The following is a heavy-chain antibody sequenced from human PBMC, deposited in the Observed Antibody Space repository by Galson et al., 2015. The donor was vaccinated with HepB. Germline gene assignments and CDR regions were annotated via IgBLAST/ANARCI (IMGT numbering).Heavy chain of an antibody. CDR1: GYTFTSYY. J-gene: IGHJ4*02. V-gene: IGHV1-46*04. Sequence: SVKVSCKASGYTFTSYYMHWVRQAPGQGLEWMGVINPSGGSTSYAQKLQGRVTMTRDTSTSTVYMELSSLRSDDTAVYNCAREREEARMQLWLHYWGQGTLVTVSS. CDR2: INPSGGST. D-gene: IGHD5-18*01. CDR3: AREREEARMQLWLHY.